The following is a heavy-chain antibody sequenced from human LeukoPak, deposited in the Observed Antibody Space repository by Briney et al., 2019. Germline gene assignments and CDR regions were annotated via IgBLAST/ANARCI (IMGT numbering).Heavy chain of an antibody. J-gene: IGHJ3*02. D-gene: IGHD3-22*01. CDR1: GYTFTGYY. Sequence: ASVKVSCKASGYTFTGYYMHWVRQAPGQGLEWMGQINPNSGGTNYAQKFQGRVTMTRDTSISTAYMELSRLRSDDTAVYFCARTFYYDNSGHFDIWGQRTVVTVSP. CDR2: INPNSGGT. CDR3: ARTFYYDNSGHFDI. V-gene: IGHV1-2*06.